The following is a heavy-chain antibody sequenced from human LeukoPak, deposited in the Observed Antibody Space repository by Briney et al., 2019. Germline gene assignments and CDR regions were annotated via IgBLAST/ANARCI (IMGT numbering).Heavy chain of an antibody. CDR1: GFVFSSYG. CDR2: MSYDGSNK. CDR3: VLERRVDY. J-gene: IGHJ4*02. V-gene: IGHV3-30*03. Sequence: GGSLRLSCAASGFVFSSYGMHWVRQAPGKGLEWVAVMSYDGSNKYYADSVKGRFTISRDNSKNTLYLQMNSLRAEDTAVYYCVLERRVDYWGQGTLVTVSS. D-gene: IGHD1-1*01.